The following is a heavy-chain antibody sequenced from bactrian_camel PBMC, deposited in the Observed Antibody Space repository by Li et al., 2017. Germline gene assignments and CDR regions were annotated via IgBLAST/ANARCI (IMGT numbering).Heavy chain of an antibody. CDR3: AVYDAYAGRCSFREDYYDY. V-gene: IGHV3S1*01. CDR1: GYRYSRYS. CDR2: HYTGTATT. D-gene: IGHD2*01. J-gene: IGHJ4*01. Sequence: VQLVESGGGSVEAGGCLRLSCVVSGYRYSRYSMGWFRQAPGQEREGVAAHYTGTATTYVADSVKDRFTISQDNASKTVRLQMNGLKPEDTAMYHCAVYDAYAGRCSFREDYYDYWGPGTQVTVS.